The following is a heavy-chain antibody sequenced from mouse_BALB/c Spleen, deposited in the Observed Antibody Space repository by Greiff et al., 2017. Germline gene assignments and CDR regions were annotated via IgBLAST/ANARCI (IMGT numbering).Heavy chain of an antibody. J-gene: IGHJ4*01. CDR2: ISDGGSYT. CDR1: GFTFSSYG. CDR3: ARDLDYGNAMDY. D-gene: IGHD1-1*02. V-gene: IGHV5-6*03. Sequence: EVMLVESGGGLVQPGGSLKLSCAASGFTFSSYGMSWVRQTPDKRLEWVATISDGGSYTYYPDSVKGRFTISRDNAKNNLYLQMSSLKSEDTAMYYCARDLDYGNAMDYWGQGTSVTVSS.